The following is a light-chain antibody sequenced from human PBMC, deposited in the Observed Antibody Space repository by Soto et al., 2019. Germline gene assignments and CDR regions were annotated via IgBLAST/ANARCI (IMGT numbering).Light chain of an antibody. CDR2: DAS. CDR3: QQYNSYSVLT. J-gene: IGKJ4*01. V-gene: IGKV1-5*01. Sequence: DIQMTQSPSTLSASVGDRVTITCRASQSISSWLAWYQQKPGKAPKLLIYDASSLESGVPSRFSGSRSGTEFTLTISSLQPDDFATYYCQQYNSYSVLTFGGGTKVEIK. CDR1: QSISSW.